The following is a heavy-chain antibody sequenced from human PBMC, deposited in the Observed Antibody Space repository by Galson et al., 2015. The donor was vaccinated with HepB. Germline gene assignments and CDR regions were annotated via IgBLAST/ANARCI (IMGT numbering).Heavy chain of an antibody. D-gene: IGHD3-22*01. CDR2: ISSSSSYM. CDR1: GFTFSSYS. Sequence: SLRLSCAASGFTFSSYSMNWVRQAPGKGLEWVSSISSSSSYMYYADSVKGRFTISRDNAKNSLYLQMNSLRAEDTAVYYCARDRPSYYYDSSGQSRQHYYYGMDVWGQGTTVTVSS. CDR3: ARDRPSYYYDSSGQSRQHYYYGMDV. J-gene: IGHJ6*02. V-gene: IGHV3-21*01.